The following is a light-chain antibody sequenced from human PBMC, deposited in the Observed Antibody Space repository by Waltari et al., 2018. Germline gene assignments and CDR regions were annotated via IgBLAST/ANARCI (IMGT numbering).Light chain of an antibody. Sequence: QLVLTQSPSASASLGASVKLTCTLSSGHSSKVVAWHQQQPEKGPRYLMKVNSDGSHSKGDDIPVRCSGSSSGAERYLTIASLQSEDEADYYCQTGGHGTWVFGGGTKLTVL. J-gene: IGLJ3*02. V-gene: IGLV4-69*01. CDR2: VNSDGSH. CDR3: QTGGHGTWV. CDR1: SGHSSKV.